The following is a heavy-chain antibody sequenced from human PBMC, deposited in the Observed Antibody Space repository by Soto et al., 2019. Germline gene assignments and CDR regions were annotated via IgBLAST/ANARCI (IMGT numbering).Heavy chain of an antibody. CDR1: GVTVSSNY. V-gene: IGHV3-66*04. J-gene: IGHJ4*02. CDR3: ARPGYNYGGGDFDY. Sequence: EVQLVESGGGLVQPGGSLRLSCAASGVTVSSNYMSWVRQAPGKGLEWVSVIYCGGSTYYADSVKGRFTLSRDNSKNTLYRQMSSLRAEATPVYYCARPGYNYGGGDFDYWGQGTLVTVS. CDR2: IYCGGST. D-gene: IGHD5-18*01.